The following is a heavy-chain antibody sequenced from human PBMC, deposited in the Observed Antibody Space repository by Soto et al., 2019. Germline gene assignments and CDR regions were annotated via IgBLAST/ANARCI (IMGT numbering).Heavy chain of an antibody. D-gene: IGHD3-3*01. CDR1: GFTFTSSA. CDR2: IVVGSGNT. V-gene: IGHV1-58*02. J-gene: IGHJ6*03. CDR3: AASSSDFWSGYTYYYYMDV. Sequence: SVKVSCKASGFTFTSSAMQWVRQARGQRLEWIGWIVVGSGNTNYAQKLQERVTITRDMSTSTAYMELSSLRSEDTAVYYCAASSSDFWSGYTYYYYMDVWGKGTTVTVSS.